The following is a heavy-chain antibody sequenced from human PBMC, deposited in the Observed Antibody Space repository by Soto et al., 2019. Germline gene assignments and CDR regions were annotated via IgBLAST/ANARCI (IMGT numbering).Heavy chain of an antibody. Sequence: SETLSLTCTVSGGSISSSSYYWDWIRQPPGKGLEWIGSIYYSGSTYYNPSLKSRVTISVDTSKNQFSLKLSSVTAADTAVYYCARQQASSSPREYWGQGTLVTVS. D-gene: IGHD6-13*01. J-gene: IGHJ4*02. CDR1: GGSISSSSYY. V-gene: IGHV4-39*01. CDR3: ARQQASSSPREY. CDR2: IYYSGST.